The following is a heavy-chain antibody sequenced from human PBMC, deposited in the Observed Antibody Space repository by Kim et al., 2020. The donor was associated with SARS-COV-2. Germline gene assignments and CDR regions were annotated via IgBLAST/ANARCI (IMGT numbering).Heavy chain of an antibody. CDR3: ARGPRLQYYYYYGMDV. Sequence: GGSLRLSCAASGFTFSSYWMSWVRQAPGKGLEWVANIKQDGSEKYYVDSVKGRFTISRDNAKNSLYLQMNSLRAEDTAVYYCARGPRLQYYYYYGMDVWGQGTTVTVSS. D-gene: IGHD4-4*01. CDR2: IKQDGSEK. J-gene: IGHJ6*02. V-gene: IGHV3-7*03. CDR1: GFTFSSYW.